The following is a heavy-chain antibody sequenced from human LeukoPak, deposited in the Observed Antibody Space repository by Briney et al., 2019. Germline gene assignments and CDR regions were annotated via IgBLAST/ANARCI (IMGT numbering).Heavy chain of an antibody. CDR3: ARDWGGWRFGELYRYGMDV. J-gene: IGHJ6*02. CDR1: GFSFSTYW. D-gene: IGHD3-10*01. CDR2: IKRDGSEK. V-gene: IGHV3-7*01. Sequence: GGSLRLSCAASGFSFSTYWTSWVRQAPGKGLEWVANIKRDGSEKSYVDSVKGRFTISRDNAKNSVYLQMKSLRAEDTAVYYCARDWGGWRFGELYRYGMDVWGQGTTVTVSS.